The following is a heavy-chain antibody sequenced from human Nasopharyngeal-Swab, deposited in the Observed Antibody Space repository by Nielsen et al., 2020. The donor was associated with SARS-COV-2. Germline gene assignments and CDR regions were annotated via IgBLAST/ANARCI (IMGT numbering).Heavy chain of an antibody. Sequence: ASVKVSCKASGATFSSYAISWVRQAPGQGLEWMGIINPSGGSTSYAQKFQGRVTMTRDTSTSTVYMELSSLRSEDTAVYYCARDRVNTVTTVEPPFWKGYYYYGMDVWGQGTTVTVSS. J-gene: IGHJ6*02. CDR3: ARDRVNTVTTVEPPFWKGYYYYGMDV. D-gene: IGHD4-17*01. CDR1: GATFSSYA. V-gene: IGHV1-46*01. CDR2: INPSGGST.